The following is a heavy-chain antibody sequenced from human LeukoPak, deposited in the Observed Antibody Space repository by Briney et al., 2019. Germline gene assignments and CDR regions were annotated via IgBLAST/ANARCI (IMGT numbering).Heavy chain of an antibody. J-gene: IGHJ4*02. CDR3: AKRGDVIRVILVGFHKEAYYFDS. CDR2: ISGSGGST. CDR1: GFTFISYA. Sequence: GGSLRLSCAASGFTFISYAMHWVRQAPGKGLEWVAGISGSGGSTTYADSVKGRFTISRDNPKNTLFLQMNSLRAEDTAVYFCAKRGDVIRVILVGFHKEAYYFDSWGQGALVTVSS. V-gene: IGHV3-23*01. D-gene: IGHD3-22*01.